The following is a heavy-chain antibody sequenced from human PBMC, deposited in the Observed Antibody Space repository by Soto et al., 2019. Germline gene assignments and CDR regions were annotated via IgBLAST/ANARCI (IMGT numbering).Heavy chain of an antibody. D-gene: IGHD2-15*01. V-gene: IGHV3-21*01. J-gene: IGHJ2*01. CDR3: AREDIVVVVAAKGYFDL. CDR1: GFTFSSYS. Sequence: GGSLRLSCAASGFTFSSYSMNWVRQAPGKGLEWVSSISSSSSYIYYADSVKGRFTISRDNAKNSLYLQMNSLRAEDTAVYYCAREDIVVVVAAKGYFDLWGRDTLVTVSS. CDR2: ISSSSSYI.